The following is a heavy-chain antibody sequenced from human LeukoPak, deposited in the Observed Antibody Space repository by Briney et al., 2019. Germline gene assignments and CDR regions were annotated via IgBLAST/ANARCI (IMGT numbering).Heavy chain of an antibody. Sequence: PSETLSLTCTVSGGSISGYYWNWIRQLPGKGLEWIGFIDYSGSTNYNPSLKSRVTISIDTSKNQFSLRLSSVTAADSAVYYCARGFDLKSTYFDYRGQGTLVTVSS. CDR3: ARGFDLKSTYFDY. CDR1: GGSISGYY. D-gene: IGHD5-12*01. J-gene: IGHJ4*02. V-gene: IGHV4-59*01. CDR2: IDYSGST.